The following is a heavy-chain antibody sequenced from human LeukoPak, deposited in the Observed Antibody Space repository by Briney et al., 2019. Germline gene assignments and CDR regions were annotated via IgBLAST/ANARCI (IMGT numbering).Heavy chain of an antibody. CDR1: NSTFSG. Sequence: ASVKVSCKASNSTFSGMSWVRQAPGQGLEWMGWIGAYSGDTHYAQKVQDRVTLTADTSTNTAFMELRSLTSDDTAIYYCARVAAAGTPFDYWGQGTLVTVSS. D-gene: IGHD6-13*01. CDR3: ARVAAAGTPFDY. V-gene: IGHV1-18*01. CDR2: IGAYSGDT. J-gene: IGHJ4*02.